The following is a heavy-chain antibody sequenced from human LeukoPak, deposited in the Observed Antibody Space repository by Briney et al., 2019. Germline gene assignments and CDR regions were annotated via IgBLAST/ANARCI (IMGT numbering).Heavy chain of an antibody. CDR1: GFTVGRYS. CDR3: ARVSTGGLDY. Sequence: RGSLRLSWAASGFTVGRYSMKWVRQAAGKGLEWVSSISSSSSYIYYADSVKGRFTISRDNDKNSLYLQMNSLRAEDTAVYYCARVSTGGLDYWGQGTLVTVSS. V-gene: IGHV3-21*01. D-gene: IGHD2-8*02. J-gene: IGHJ4*02. CDR2: ISSSSSYI.